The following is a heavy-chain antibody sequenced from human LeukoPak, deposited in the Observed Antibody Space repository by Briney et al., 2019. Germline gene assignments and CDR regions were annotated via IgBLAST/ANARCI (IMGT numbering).Heavy chain of an antibody. D-gene: IGHD3-9*01. CDR3: ARGGLRYFDWTDY. Sequence: GGSLRLSCAASRFTFSSYGMHWVRQAPGKGLEWVAVIWYDGSNKYYADSVKGRFTISRDNSKNTLYLQMNSLRAEDTAVYYCARGGLRYFDWTDYWGQGTLVTVSS. CDR1: RFTFSSYG. J-gene: IGHJ4*02. CDR2: IWYDGSNK. V-gene: IGHV3-33*01.